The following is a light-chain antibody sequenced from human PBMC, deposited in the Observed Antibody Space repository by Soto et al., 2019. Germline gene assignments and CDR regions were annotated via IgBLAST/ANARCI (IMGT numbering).Light chain of an antibody. CDR3: QQYNTLNT. Sequence: EIAMTQSPGTLSVSPGERATLSCRASQNVNTNLAWHQQTPGQAPRLLMYGASTRATGIPARFSGSGSGTEFTLTISSLQPEDFAVYYCQQYNTLNTFGHGTKLEIK. CDR1: QNVNTN. CDR2: GAS. J-gene: IGKJ2*01. V-gene: IGKV3-15*01.